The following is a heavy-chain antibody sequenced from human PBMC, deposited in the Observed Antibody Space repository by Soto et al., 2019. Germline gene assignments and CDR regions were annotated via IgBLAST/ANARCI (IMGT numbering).Heavy chain of an antibody. J-gene: IGHJ4*02. CDR2: ISTSGSTV. CDR3: VRYCSTTLCNGVATRTFDY. D-gene: IGHD2-2*01. V-gene: IGHV3-48*03. Sequence: GGSLRLSCAASRFTFSTYEMNWVRQAPGKGLEWVSYISTSGSTVYYADSVKGRFAISRDNTRNSLYLQMNSLRDEDTALYYCVRYCSTTLCNGVATRTFDYWGQGTLVTVSS. CDR1: RFTFSTYE.